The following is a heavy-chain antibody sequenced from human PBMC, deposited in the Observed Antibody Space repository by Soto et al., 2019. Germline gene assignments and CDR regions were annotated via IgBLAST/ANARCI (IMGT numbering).Heavy chain of an antibody. Sequence: GGSLRLSCAASGFTFSSYGMHWVRQAPGKGLEWVAVISYDGSNKYYADSVKGRFTISRDNSKNTLYLQMNSLRAEDTAVYYCAKHHYDFWSGYSFGDRMVSEDPYYMDVWGKGTTVTVSS. V-gene: IGHV3-30*18. CDR2: ISYDGSNK. J-gene: IGHJ6*03. CDR1: GFTFSSYG. CDR3: AKHHYDFWSGYSFGDRMVSEDPYYMDV. D-gene: IGHD3-3*01.